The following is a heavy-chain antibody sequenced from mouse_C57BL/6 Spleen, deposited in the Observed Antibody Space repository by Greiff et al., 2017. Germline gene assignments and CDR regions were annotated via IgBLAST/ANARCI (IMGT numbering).Heavy chain of an antibody. J-gene: IGHJ1*01. CDR2: IYPGGGDT. CDR1: GYAFSSSW. D-gene: IGHD3-2*02. CDR3: AKTAQARSFDD. V-gene: IGHV1-82*01. Sequence: VQFQQSGPELVKPGASVKLSCKASGYAFSSSWMNWVKPRPGTGLAWIGRIYPGGGDTNYNGKFKGKATLTADKSSSTAYMQLSSLTSEDSAVYFCAKTAQARSFDDGGQGTTVTVSS.